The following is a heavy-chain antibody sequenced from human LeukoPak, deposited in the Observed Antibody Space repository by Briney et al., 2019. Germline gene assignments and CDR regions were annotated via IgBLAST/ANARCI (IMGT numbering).Heavy chain of an antibody. V-gene: IGHV3-23*01. D-gene: IGHD3-10*01. CDR3: AKDWHYYGSGSFDY. CDR2: ISGSGGSA. Sequence: PGGSLRLSCAASGFTFSSYAMSWVRQAPGKGLEWVSAISGSGGSAYYADSVKGRFTISRDNSKNTLYLQMNSLRAEDTAVYYCAKDWHYYGSGSFDYWGQGTLVTVSS. J-gene: IGHJ4*02. CDR1: GFTFSSYA.